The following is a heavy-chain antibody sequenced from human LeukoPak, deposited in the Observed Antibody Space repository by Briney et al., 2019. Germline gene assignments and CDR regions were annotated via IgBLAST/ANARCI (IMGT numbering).Heavy chain of an antibody. CDR2: IYYSGST. D-gene: IGHD5-18*01. CDR3: VTAMVFVRAAIRHFDY. CDR1: GGSISSSSYY. V-gene: IGHV4-39*07. Sequence: PSETLSLTCTVSGGSISSSSYYWGWIRQPPGKGLEWIGSIYYSGSTYYNPSLKSRVTISVDTSKNQFSLKLSSVTAADTAVYYCVTAMVFVRAAIRHFDYWGQGTLVTVSS. J-gene: IGHJ4*02.